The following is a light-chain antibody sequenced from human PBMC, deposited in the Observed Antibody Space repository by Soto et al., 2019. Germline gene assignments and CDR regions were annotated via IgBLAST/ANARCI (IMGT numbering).Light chain of an antibody. V-gene: IGLV2-14*03. CDR3: TSWTTSTTMI. CDR2: DVN. Sequence: QSVLTQPASVSGSPGQSITISCTGTSRDIGAYHCVSWYQQHPGKAPKLMLYDVNIRSSGVSHRFDGSKSGNTASLAISGLHAEDEADYYCTSWTTSTTMIFGGGTKVTVL. CDR1: SRDIGAYHC. J-gene: IGLJ2*01.